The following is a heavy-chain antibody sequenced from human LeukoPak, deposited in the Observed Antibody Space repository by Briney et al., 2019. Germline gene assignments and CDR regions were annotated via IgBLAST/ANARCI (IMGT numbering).Heavy chain of an antibody. Sequence: PSETLSLTCVVSGDSINYDYWSWVRQPAGKGLEWIGRIYPSGSINYNPSLKSRVTMSVDTSKNQVSLKLNSVTAADTAVYYRARGGSGSYYGGWLDPWGQGTLVTVSS. V-gene: IGHV4-4*07. J-gene: IGHJ5*02. D-gene: IGHD1-26*01. CDR3: ARGGSGSYYGGWLDP. CDR1: GDSINYDY. CDR2: IYPSGSI.